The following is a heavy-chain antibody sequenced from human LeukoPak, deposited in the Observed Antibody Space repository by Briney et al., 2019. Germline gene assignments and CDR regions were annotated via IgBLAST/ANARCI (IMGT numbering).Heavy chain of an antibody. CDR3: ASHLEIAAAARFDY. V-gene: IGHV1-69*05. J-gene: IGHJ4*02. CDR2: IIPIFGTA. CDR1: GGTFSSYA. Sequence: SVKLSCKAAGGTFSSYAISWVRQAPGQGLEWMGRIIPIFGTATYAQKFQGRVTITTDESTSTAYMELSSLRSEDTAVYCCASHLEIAAAARFDYWGQGTLGTVSS. D-gene: IGHD6-13*01.